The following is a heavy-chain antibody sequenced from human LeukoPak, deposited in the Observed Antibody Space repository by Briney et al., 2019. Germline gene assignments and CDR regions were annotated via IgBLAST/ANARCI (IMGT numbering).Heavy chain of an antibody. Sequence: GGSLRLSCAASGFTVSSNYMSWVRQAPGKGLEWVSVIYSGGFTYYVDSVKGRFTISRDNSKNTLYLQMNSLRAEDTAVYYCARDQYGDYVGWFDPWGQGTLVTVSS. V-gene: IGHV3-66*01. CDR3: ARDQYGDYVGWFDP. J-gene: IGHJ5*02. CDR1: GFTVSSNY. CDR2: IYSGGFT. D-gene: IGHD4-17*01.